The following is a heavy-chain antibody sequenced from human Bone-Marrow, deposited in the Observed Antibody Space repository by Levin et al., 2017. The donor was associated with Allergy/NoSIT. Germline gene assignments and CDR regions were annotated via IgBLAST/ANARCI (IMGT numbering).Heavy chain of an antibody. V-gene: IGHV2-26*01. CDR3: ARIGYDFWRGENWFDP. J-gene: IGHJ5*02. CDR1: GFSLSNARMG. Sequence: SGPTLVKPTETLTLTCTVSGFSLSNARMGVSWIRQPPGKALEWLAHIFSNDEKSYSTSLKSRLTISKDTSKSQVVLTMTNMDPVDTATYYCARIGYDFWRGENWFDPWGQGTLVTVSS. D-gene: IGHD3-3*01. CDR2: IFSNDEK.